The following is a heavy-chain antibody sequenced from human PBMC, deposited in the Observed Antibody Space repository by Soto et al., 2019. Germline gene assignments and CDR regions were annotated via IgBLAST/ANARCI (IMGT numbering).Heavy chain of an antibody. D-gene: IGHD4-17*01. J-gene: IGHJ5*02. CDR3: ATRSGDYVGWFDP. V-gene: IGHV4-39*01. CDR1: GGSIIGSGFH. CDR2: IYYSGTA. Sequence: QLQLRESGPGLVKPSETLSLTCTVSGGSIIGSGFHWAWIRQPPGKGLEWIGSIYYSGTANYCPSLKSRLAIDVDTSKNQSSLRLSSVTAADTAVYYCATRSGDYVGWFDPWGQGTRVTVSS.